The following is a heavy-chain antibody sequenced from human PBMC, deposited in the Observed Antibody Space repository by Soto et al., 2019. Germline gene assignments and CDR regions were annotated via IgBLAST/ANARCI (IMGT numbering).Heavy chain of an antibody. D-gene: IGHD6-13*01. V-gene: IGHV4-59*08. CDR2: IYYSGST. J-gene: IGHJ5*02. CDR3: VRQMGYSSLRFDP. CDR1: GGSISSYY. Sequence: SDTLSLTCTVSGGSISSYYWSWIRQPPGKGLEWIGYIYYSGSTNYNPSLKSRVTISVDTSKNQFSLKLTSVTAADTAVYFCVRQMGYSSLRFDPWGQGTLVT.